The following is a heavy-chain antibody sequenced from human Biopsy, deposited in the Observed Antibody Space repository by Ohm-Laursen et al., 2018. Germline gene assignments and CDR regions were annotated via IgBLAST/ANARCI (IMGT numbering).Heavy chain of an antibody. J-gene: IGHJ6*02. Sequence: SETLSLTCGVSGDSVTKYYWSWIRQPPGKGLEWIGHIYYSVMTNYNPSLQSRVSISVDTSRNQVPLTLSSVTAADTAVYYRARDSGILNYGNFKYYHYYGMDVWGQGTKVTVSS. CDR3: ARDSGILNYGNFKYYHYYGMDV. D-gene: IGHD4-11*01. CDR1: GDSVTKYY. V-gene: IGHV4-59*02. CDR2: IYYSVMT.